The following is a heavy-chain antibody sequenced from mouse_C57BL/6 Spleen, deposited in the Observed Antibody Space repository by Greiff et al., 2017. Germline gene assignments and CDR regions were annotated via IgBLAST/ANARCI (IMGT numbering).Heavy chain of an antibody. D-gene: IGHD2-1*01. Sequence: QVQLKESGPELVKPGASVKISCKASGYAFSSSWMNWVKQRPGKGLEWIGRIYPGDGDTNYNGKFKGKATLTADKSSSTAYMQLSSLTSEDSAVYFCAREKGKMDYWGQGTSVTVSS. CDR3: AREKGKMDY. J-gene: IGHJ4*01. CDR1: GYAFSSSW. V-gene: IGHV1-82*01. CDR2: IYPGDGDT.